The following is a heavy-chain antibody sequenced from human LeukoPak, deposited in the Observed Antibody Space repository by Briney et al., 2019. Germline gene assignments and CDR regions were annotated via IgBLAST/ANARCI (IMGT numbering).Heavy chain of an antibody. CDR1: GGSISSSNYY. J-gene: IGHJ4*02. Sequence: SETLSLTCTVSGGSISSSNYYWGWIRQPPGKGLEWIGRIYYSGITYYNPSLNSRVTISVDTSKIQYSLKVTSLTAADTTVYYCAPSGWYHTGVYWGQGTLVTVSS. CDR3: APSGWYHTGVY. CDR2: IYYSGIT. V-gene: IGHV4-39*07. D-gene: IGHD6-13*01.